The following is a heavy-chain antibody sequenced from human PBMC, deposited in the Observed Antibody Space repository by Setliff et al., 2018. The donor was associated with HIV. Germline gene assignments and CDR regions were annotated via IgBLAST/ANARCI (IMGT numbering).Heavy chain of an antibody. CDR2: INPNSDGT. V-gene: IGHV1-2*02. CDR3: ARDGPGAAHFDY. D-gene: IGHD3-10*01. J-gene: IGHJ4*02. Sequence: RASVKVSCKASGYIFTGHYMHWVRQAPGQGLEWMGWINPNSDGTNYAPKFQGRVTMTRDTSINTDYMGLSGLRSDDTAIYYCARDGPGAAHFDYWGQGTLVTVSS. CDR1: GYIFTGHY.